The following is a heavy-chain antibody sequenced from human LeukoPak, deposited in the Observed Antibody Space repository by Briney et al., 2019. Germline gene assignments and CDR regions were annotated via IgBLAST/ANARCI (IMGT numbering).Heavy chain of an antibody. CDR3: APVIDSSIWRGFFDY. CDR1: GYTFTSYG. J-gene: IGHJ4*02. CDR2: TNPNNGGT. Sequence: ASVKVSCKASGYTFTSYGISWVRQAPGQGLEWMGRTNPNNGGTNYAQKFQGRVTTTRDTSISTDYMELSRLRSDDTAVYYCAPVIDSSIWRGFFDYWGQGTLVTVSS. D-gene: IGHD3-22*01. V-gene: IGHV1-2*06.